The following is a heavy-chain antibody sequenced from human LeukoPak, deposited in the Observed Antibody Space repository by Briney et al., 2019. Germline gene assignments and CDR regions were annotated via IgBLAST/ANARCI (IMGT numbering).Heavy chain of an antibody. J-gene: IGHJ3*02. V-gene: IGHV3-23*01. CDR2: ISGSGGST. CDR3: AKGRDDSSGYYFTRDAFDI. Sequence: GGSLRLSCAASGCTFSSYAMSWVRQAPGKGLEWVSAISGSGGSTYYADSVKGRFTISRDNSKNTLYLQMNSLRAEDTAVYYCAKGRDDSSGYYFTRDAFDIWGQGTMVTVSS. CDR1: GCTFSSYA. D-gene: IGHD3-22*01.